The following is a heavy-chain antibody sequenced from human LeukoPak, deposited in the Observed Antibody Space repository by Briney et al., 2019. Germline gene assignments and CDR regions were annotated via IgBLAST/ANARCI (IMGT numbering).Heavy chain of an antibody. CDR1: GFTLSSYW. CDR3: ARLKLLWSNYFDY. Sequence: GGSLRVSCAASGFTLSSYWMSWVRPAPGKGLEWVANIKQDGSEKYYVDSVKGRFTISRDNAKNSLYLQMNSLRAEDTAVYYCARLKLLWSNYFDYWGQGTLVTVSS. CDR2: IKQDGSEK. J-gene: IGHJ4*02. D-gene: IGHD2-2*01. V-gene: IGHV3-7*01.